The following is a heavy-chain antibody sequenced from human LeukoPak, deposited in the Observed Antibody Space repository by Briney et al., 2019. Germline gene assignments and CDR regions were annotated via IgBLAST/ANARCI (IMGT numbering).Heavy chain of an antibody. CDR1: GFTFSDYY. CDR3: AKALVVPAAKGEGFDY. CDR2: ISGSGGST. D-gene: IGHD2-2*01. V-gene: IGHV3-23*01. Sequence: GGSLRLSCAASGFTFSDYYMSWIRQAPGKGLEWVSAISGSGGSTYYADSVKGRFTISRDNSKNTLYLQMNSLRAEDTAVYYCAKALVVPAAKGEGFDYWGQGTLVTVSS. J-gene: IGHJ4*02.